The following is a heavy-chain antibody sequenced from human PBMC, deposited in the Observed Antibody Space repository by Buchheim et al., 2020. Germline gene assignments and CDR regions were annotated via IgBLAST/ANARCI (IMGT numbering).Heavy chain of an antibody. D-gene: IGHD3-9*01. CDR2: INPNSGGT. V-gene: IGHV1-2*02. J-gene: IGHJ6*02. CDR3: ARDQDLLYFDWSDAYYGMDV. Sequence: QVQLVQSGAEVMKPGASVKVSCKASGYTFTGYYMHWVRQAPGQGLEWMGWINPNSGGTNYAQKFQGRVTMTRDTSISTAYMELSRLRSDDTAVYYCARDQDLLYFDWSDAYYGMDVWGQGTT. CDR1: GYTFTGYY.